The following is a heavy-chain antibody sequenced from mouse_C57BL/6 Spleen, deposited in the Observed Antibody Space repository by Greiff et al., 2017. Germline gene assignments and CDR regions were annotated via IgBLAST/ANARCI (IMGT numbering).Heavy chain of an antibody. CDR2: IYPRSGNT. V-gene: IGHV1-81*01. CDR3: ARQLGRGYFDY. Sequence: QVQLQQSGAELARPGASVKLSCKASGYTFTSYGISWVKQRTGQGLEWIGEIYPRSGNTYYNEKFKGKATLPADKSSSTAYMELRSLTSEDSAVYFCARQLGRGYFDYWGQGTTLTVSS. J-gene: IGHJ2*01. D-gene: IGHD4-1*02. CDR1: GYTFTSYG.